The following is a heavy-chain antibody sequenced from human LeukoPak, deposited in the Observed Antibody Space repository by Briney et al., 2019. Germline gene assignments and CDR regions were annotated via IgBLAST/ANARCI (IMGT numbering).Heavy chain of an antibody. Sequence: SETLSLTCTVSGGSISSGDYYWSWIRQPPGKGLDWIGYIYYSGSTYYNPSLKSRVTISVDTSKNQFSLKLGSVTAADTAVYYCARGQELTGLGYWGQGTLVTVSS. CDR3: ARGQELTGLGY. V-gene: IGHV4-30-4*01. J-gene: IGHJ4*02. CDR1: GGSISSGDYY. CDR2: IYYSGST. D-gene: IGHD3-9*01.